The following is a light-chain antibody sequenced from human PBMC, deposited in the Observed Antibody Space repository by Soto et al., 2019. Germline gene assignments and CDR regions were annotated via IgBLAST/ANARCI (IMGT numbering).Light chain of an antibody. CDR2: GAS. CDR3: QQYGTSLGRT. CDR1: QSVTSSY. J-gene: IGKJ1*01. V-gene: IGKV3-20*01. Sequence: EIVLTQSPGTLSLSPGERATLSCWASQSVTSSYLAGYQQKPGQAPRLLIYGASSRATGIPDRFSGSGSGTDFTLTINRLEPDDFGVYYCQQYGTSLGRTFGQGTKVEIK.